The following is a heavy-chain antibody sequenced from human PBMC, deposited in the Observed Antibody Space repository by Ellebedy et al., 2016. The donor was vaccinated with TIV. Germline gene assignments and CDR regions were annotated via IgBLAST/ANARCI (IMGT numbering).Heavy chain of an antibody. CDR3: AERLSRGYYFDY. V-gene: IGHV1-69*13. J-gene: IGHJ4*02. CDR2: IIPMFGTA. CDR1: GGTFSNHC. D-gene: IGHD3-10*01. Sequence: AASVQVSCKASGGTFSNHCISWVRQAPGQGREWRGGIIPMFGTANYAQKFQGRVTITADESTTTAYMELNSLRSDDTAVYYCAERLSRGYYFDYWGQGTLVTVSS.